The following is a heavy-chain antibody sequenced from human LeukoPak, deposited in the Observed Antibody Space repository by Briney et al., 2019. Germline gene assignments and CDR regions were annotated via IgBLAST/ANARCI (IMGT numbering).Heavy chain of an antibody. CDR2: ISYDRINK. J-gene: IGHJ4*02. D-gene: IGHD6-13*01. CDR3: AKDWLPGIAAAGTAPDPMYYFDY. Sequence: PGGTLRLSCAASGFTFCSYAMHWVRQAPGKGLEWVAVISYDRINKSYADSVKGRFTISRDNSTNTLYLQMNSLRAEDTAVYYCAKDWLPGIAAAGTAPDPMYYFDYWGQGTLVTVSS. V-gene: IGHV3-30-3*01. CDR1: GFTFCSYA.